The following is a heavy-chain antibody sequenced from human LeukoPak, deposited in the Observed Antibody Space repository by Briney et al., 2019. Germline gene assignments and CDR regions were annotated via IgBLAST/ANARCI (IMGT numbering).Heavy chain of an antibody. J-gene: IGHJ4*02. V-gene: IGHV1-46*01. CDR1: GYTFTNYY. CDR2: INPSGGST. CDR3: ARDQYDILTGYYAY. D-gene: IGHD3-9*01. Sequence: ASVKVSCKPSGYTFTNYYIHWVRQAPGQGLEWTGIINPSGGSTNYAQKFQGRVTMTRDTSTSTVYMELSSLRSEDTAVYYCARDQYDILTGYYAYWGQGTLVTVSS.